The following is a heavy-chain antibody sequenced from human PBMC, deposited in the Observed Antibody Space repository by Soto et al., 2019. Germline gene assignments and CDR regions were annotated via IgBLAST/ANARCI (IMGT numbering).Heavy chain of an antibody. D-gene: IGHD5-18*01. J-gene: IGHJ1*01. CDR3: ATSNVDTAKATDL. CDR1: GYTFTGYY. V-gene: IGHV1-2*02. CDR2: INPNSGGT. Sequence: ASVKLSCKASGYTFTGYYMHWVRQAPGQGLEWMGWINPNSGGTNYAQKFQGRVTMTRDTSISTAYMELSRLRSDDTAVYYCATSNVDTAKATDLWGQGYLVIVSA.